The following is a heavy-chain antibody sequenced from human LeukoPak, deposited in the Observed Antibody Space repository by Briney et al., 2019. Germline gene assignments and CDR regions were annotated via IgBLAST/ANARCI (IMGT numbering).Heavy chain of an antibody. Sequence: GSLRLSCAASGFTFSSYAMSWVRQAPGKGLEWVSAISGSGGSTYYADSVKGRFTISRDNSKNTLYLQMNSLRAEDTAVYYCARASSGWYYFDYWGQGTLVAFSS. CDR1: GFTFSSYA. CDR3: ARASSGWYYFDY. V-gene: IGHV3-23*01. CDR2: ISGSGGST. D-gene: IGHD6-19*01. J-gene: IGHJ4*02.